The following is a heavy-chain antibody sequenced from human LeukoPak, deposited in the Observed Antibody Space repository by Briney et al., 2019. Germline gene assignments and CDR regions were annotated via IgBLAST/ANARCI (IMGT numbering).Heavy chain of an antibody. CDR1: GGSISSYY. J-gene: IGHJ6*02. V-gene: IGHV4-59*12. D-gene: IGHD3-10*01. CDR3: ARDGESTYYYYGMDV. Sequence: PSETLSLTCTVSGGSISSYYWSWIRQPPGKGLEWIGYIYYSGSTNYNPSLKSRVTISVDTSKNQFSLKLSSVTAADTAVYYCARDGESTYYYYGMDVWGQGTTVTVSS. CDR2: IYYSGST.